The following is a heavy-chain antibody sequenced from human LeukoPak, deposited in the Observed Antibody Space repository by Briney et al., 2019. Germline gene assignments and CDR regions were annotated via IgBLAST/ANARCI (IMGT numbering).Heavy chain of an antibody. Sequence: PPQTLSLTCTVSGGSISSGDYYWSWIRQPPGKGLEWIGYIYYSGSTYYNPSLKSRVTISVDTSKNQFSLKLSSVTAADTAVYYCARAPITMVRGVKGPGAFDIWGQGTMVTVSS. D-gene: IGHD3-10*01. CDR1: GGSISSGDYY. J-gene: IGHJ3*02. CDR3: ARAPITMVRGVKGPGAFDI. CDR2: IYYSGST. V-gene: IGHV4-30-4*08.